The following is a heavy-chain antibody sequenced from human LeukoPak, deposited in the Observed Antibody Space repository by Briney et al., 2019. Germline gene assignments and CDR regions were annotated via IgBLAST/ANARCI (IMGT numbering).Heavy chain of an antibody. J-gene: IGHJ6*02. D-gene: IGHD3-3*01. CDR2: INADDGNT. CDR1: GYTFTTYA. CDR3: ARDSRTYYDFWSGYSRQILRQLHPNPLYYYYGMDV. V-gene: IGHV1-3*01. Sequence: ASVKVSCKTSGYTFTTYAIHWVRQAPGQRLEWMGLINADDGNTRYSQRFQGRVTITRDTSANTAYMELSSLRSEDTAVYYCARDSRTYYDFWSGYSRQILRQLHPNPLYYYYGMDVWGQGTTVTVSS.